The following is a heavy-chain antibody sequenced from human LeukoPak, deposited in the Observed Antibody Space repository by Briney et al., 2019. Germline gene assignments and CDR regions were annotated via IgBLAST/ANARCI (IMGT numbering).Heavy chain of an antibody. Sequence: SQTLSLTCTVSGGSISSGDDYWSWIRQPPEKGLEWIGYIYYSGSTYYNPSLKSRVTISVDTSKNQFSLKLSSVTAADTAVYYCARGWGYSYGHFDYWGQGTLVAVSS. V-gene: IGHV4-30-4*01. CDR1: GGSISSGDDY. D-gene: IGHD5-18*01. CDR2: IYYSGST. CDR3: ARGWGYSYGHFDY. J-gene: IGHJ4*02.